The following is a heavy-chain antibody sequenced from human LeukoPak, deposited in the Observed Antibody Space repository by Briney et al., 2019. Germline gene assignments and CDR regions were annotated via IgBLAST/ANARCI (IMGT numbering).Heavy chain of an antibody. J-gene: IGHJ4*02. Sequence: SGTLSLTCTVSGGSIDSYYWSWIRQPPGKGLEWIGYIYYTGSTEYHPSLKSRVTISLDTSKNQFSLKLTSVTAADTAVYYCARVYQSAEYYFDYWGQGNLVSASS. CDR1: GGSIDSYY. D-gene: IGHD2-2*01. CDR2: IYYTGST. V-gene: IGHV4-59*01. CDR3: ARVYQSAEYYFDY.